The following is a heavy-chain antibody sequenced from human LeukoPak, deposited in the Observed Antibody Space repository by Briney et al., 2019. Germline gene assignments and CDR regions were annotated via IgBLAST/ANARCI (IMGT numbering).Heavy chain of an antibody. J-gene: IGHJ4*02. D-gene: IGHD5-18*01. V-gene: IGHV4-30-4*01. CDR2: IYYSGST. Sequence: SETLSLTCTVSGGSISSGDYYWSWIRQPPGKGLEWIGYIYYSGSTYYNPSLKSRVTISVDTSKNQFSLKLSSVTAADTAVYYCARFDSYGYSQYFDYLGQGTLVTVSS. CDR1: GGSISSGDYY. CDR3: ARFDSYGYSQYFDY.